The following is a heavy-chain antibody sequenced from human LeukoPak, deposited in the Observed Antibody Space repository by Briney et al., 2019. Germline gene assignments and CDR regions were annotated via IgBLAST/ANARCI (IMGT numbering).Heavy chain of an antibody. CDR1: GDSISLFY. Sequence: SETLSLTCIVSGDSISLFYWSWIRQPPGKGLEWIGYIHYSGRTNYNPSLKSRVTMSLDTSKNRFSLKLRSVTAADTAVYYCARVSPDTATDYGWFDPWGQGSLVTVPS. J-gene: IGHJ5*02. D-gene: IGHD5-18*01. V-gene: IGHV4-59*01. CDR2: IHYSGRT. CDR3: ARVSPDTATDYGWFDP.